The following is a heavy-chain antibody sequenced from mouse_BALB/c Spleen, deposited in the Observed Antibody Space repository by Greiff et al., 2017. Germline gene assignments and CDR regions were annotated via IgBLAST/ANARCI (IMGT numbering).Heavy chain of an antibody. D-gene: IGHD1-1*01. J-gene: IGHJ2*01. CDR3: AIVADYFDY. CDR1: GYSITSDYA. CDR2: ISYSGST. V-gene: IGHV3-2*02. Sequence: ESGPGLVKPSQSLSLTCTVTGYSITSDYAWNWIRQFPGNKLEWMGYISYSGSTSYNPSLKSRISITRDTSKNQFFLQLNSVTTEDTATYYCAIVADYFDYWGQGTTLTVSS.